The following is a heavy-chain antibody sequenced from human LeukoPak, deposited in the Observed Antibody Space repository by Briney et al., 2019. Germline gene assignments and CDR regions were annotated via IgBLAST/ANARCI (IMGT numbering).Heavy chain of an antibody. D-gene: IGHD6-19*01. CDR1: GVSISSYY. Sequence: SETLSLTCTVSGVSISSYYWSWIRQPPGKGLEWIGYIYYSGSTNYNPSLKSRVTISVDTSKNQFSLKLSSVTAADTAVYYCARAVAGIDWFDPWGQGTLVTVSS. V-gene: IGHV4-59*01. J-gene: IGHJ5*02. CDR2: IYYSGST. CDR3: ARAVAGIDWFDP.